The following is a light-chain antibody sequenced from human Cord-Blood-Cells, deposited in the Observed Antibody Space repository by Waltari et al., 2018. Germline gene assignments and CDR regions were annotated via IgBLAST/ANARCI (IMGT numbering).Light chain of an antibody. CDR2: DAS. J-gene: IGKJ4*01. CDR3: QQRSNWPPLT. Sequence: EIVLTQSPATLSLSLGERDTLSCRASQSVSSYLAWYQQKPGQAPRLLIYDASNRAPGIPARFSGSGSGTDFTLTISSLEPEDFAVYYCQQRSNWPPLTFGGGTKVEIK. CDR1: QSVSSY. V-gene: IGKV3-11*01.